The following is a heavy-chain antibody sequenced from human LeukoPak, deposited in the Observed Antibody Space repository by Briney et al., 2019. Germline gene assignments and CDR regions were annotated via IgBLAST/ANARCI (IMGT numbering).Heavy chain of an antibody. J-gene: IGHJ4*02. CDR1: GFSFSDYY. V-gene: IGHV3-11*01. CDR3: ARDHAAMVTRVTFDS. Sequence: GGSLRLSCAASGFSFSDYYMSWIRQAPGKGLEWVSYISSTGSIIYYADSVKGRFTISRDNAKNSLLLQMNSLRAEDTAMYYCARDHAAMVTRVTFDSWGQGTLVTVSS. D-gene: IGHD5-18*01. CDR2: ISSTGSII.